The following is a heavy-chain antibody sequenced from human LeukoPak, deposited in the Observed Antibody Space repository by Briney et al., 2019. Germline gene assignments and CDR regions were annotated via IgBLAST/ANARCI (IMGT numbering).Heavy chain of an antibody. CDR2: ITANGGYT. CDR3: AKDPNGDYIGAFDS. D-gene: IGHD4-17*01. CDR1: AFSFSKFA. V-gene: IGHV3-23*01. J-gene: IGHJ3*01. Sequence: LSGGSLRLSCAASAFSFSKFALIWVRQAPGKGLEWVSAITANGGYTLYADAVKGRFTVSRDNSKNTLYLQINSLRPEDTAMYYCAKDPNGDYIGAFDSWGQGTMVTVSS.